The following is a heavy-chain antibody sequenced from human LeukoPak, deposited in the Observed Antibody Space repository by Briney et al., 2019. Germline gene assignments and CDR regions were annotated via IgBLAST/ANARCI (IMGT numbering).Heavy chain of an antibody. D-gene: IGHD3-10*01. CDR3: AKSANYYGSGSYDY. CDR1: GFTFSSYA. Sequence: GGSLRLSCAASGFTFSSYAMSWVRQAPGKELEWVSAISGSGGSTYYADSVKGRFTISRDNSKNTLYLQMNSLRAEDTAVYYCAKSANYYGSGSYDYWGQGTLVTVSS. CDR2: ISGSGGST. J-gene: IGHJ4*02. V-gene: IGHV3-23*01.